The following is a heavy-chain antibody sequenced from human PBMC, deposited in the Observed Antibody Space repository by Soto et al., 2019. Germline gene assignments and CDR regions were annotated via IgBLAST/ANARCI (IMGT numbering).Heavy chain of an antibody. V-gene: IGHV3-21*01. D-gene: IGHD2-2*01. Sequence: EVQLVESGGGLVKPGGSLRLSCAASGFSFSSDSMNWVRQAPGKGLEWVSSISSSSSYIYYADSVKGRFTISRDNAKNSLYLQMNSLRAEDTAVYYCARDYCSSTSCYYPWGPGALVTVSS. CDR3: ARDYCSSTSCYYP. CDR1: GFSFSSDS. CDR2: ISSSSSYI. J-gene: IGHJ1*01.